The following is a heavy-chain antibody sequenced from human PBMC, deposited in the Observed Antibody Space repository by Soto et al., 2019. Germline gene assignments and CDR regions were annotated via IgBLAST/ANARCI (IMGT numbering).Heavy chain of an antibody. Sequence: GGSLRLSCAASGFTFSSYAMSWVRQAPGKGLEWVSAISGSGGSTYYADSVKGRFTISRDNSKNTLYLQMNSLRAEDTAVYYCAKDLYSSSWYGSYWFDPWGQGTLVTVSS. D-gene: IGHD6-13*01. CDR1: GFTFSSYA. J-gene: IGHJ5*02. CDR3: AKDLYSSSWYGSYWFDP. V-gene: IGHV3-23*01. CDR2: ISGSGGST.